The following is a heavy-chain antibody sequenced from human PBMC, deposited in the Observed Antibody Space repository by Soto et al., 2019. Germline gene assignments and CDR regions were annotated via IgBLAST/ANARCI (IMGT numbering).Heavy chain of an antibody. CDR3: ARGRYGDY. Sequence: QIHLVQSGAEVKKPGASVKVSCKGSGYGFTPYGITWVRQAPGQGLEWMAWISAHNGNTNYAQKLQGRVTVTRDTSTSTAYMELRSLRSDDTAVYYCARGRYGDYWGQGALVTVSS. CDR2: ISAHNGNT. V-gene: IGHV1-18*01. D-gene: IGHD1-1*01. J-gene: IGHJ4*02. CDR1: GYGFTPYG.